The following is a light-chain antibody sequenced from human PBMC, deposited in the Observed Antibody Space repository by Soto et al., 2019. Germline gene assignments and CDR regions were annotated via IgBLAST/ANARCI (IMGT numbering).Light chain of an antibody. J-gene: IGKJ4*01. V-gene: IGKV1-9*01. CDR3: QQLNAYPVT. CDR2: AAS. Sequence: IQLTQSPSSLSASVGDSVTITCRASQGISRYLAWYQQKPGRAPQLLISAASTLQSGVPSRFSGSGSGTHFPLVISVLQPEDCATNYLQQLNAYPVTFGEGTKVEIK. CDR1: QGISRY.